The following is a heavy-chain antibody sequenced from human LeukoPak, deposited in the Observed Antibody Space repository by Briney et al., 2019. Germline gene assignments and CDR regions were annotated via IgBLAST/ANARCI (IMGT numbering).Heavy chain of an antibody. Sequence: ASVKVSCKASGGTFSSYAISWVRQAPGQGLEWMGGIIPIFGTANYAQKFQGRVTITTDESTSTAYMELSSLRSEDTAVYYCARRKTPINVLRFLEWFPFDYWGQGTLVTVSS. V-gene: IGHV1-69*05. J-gene: IGHJ4*02. CDR2: IIPIFGTA. CDR3: ARRKTPINVLRFLEWFPFDY. D-gene: IGHD3-3*01. CDR1: GGTFSSYA.